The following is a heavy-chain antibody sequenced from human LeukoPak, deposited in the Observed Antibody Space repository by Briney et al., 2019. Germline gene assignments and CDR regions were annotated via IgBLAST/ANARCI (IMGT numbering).Heavy chain of an antibody. J-gene: IGHJ4*02. Sequence: PGGSLTPSCAASGFTFSTYWMTWVRQAPGKGLEWVANIKQDGSEKYYVDSVKGRFTISRDIAMNSLYLQMNSLRVDDTAIYYCARGRGIATAYWGQGTLVTVSS. V-gene: IGHV3-7*01. CDR1: GFTFSTYW. CDR2: IKQDGSEK. D-gene: IGHD2-21*02. CDR3: ARGRGIATAY.